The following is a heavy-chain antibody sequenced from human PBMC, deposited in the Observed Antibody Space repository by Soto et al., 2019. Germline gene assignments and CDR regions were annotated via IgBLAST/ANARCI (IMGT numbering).Heavy chain of an antibody. CDR1: GGSISSGGYS. CDR2: IYHSGTT. Sequence: QLQLQESGSGLVKPSQTLSLTCAVSGGSISSGGYSWSWLRQPPGKGLEWIGYIYHSGTTYYNPSLKRRVTISVDRSKNQFSLKLSSVTAADTAVYYCARAHYGDYGYGMDVWGQGTTVTVSS. V-gene: IGHV4-30-2*01. CDR3: ARAHYGDYGYGMDV. D-gene: IGHD4-17*01. J-gene: IGHJ6*02.